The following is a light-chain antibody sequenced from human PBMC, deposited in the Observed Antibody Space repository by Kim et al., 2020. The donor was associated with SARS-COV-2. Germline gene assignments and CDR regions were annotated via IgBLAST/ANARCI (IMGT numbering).Light chain of an antibody. V-gene: IGLV3-21*04. CDR3: QVWDNAINHVI. Sequence: APGETARITCETNNIGSKSVHWYQQKPGQAPLLVLYYDRDRPSGIPERFSGSNSRNTATLTISWVEAGDEADYYCQVWDNAINHVIFGGGTQLTVL. CDR1: NIGSKS. CDR2: YDR. J-gene: IGLJ2*01.